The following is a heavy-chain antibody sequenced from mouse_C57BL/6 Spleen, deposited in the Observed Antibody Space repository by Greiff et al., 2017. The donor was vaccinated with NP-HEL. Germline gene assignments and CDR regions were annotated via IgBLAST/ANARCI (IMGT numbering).Heavy chain of an antibody. D-gene: IGHD2-14*01. CDR1: GYTFTDYN. CDR3: ARGFGMVRRIFYAMDY. J-gene: IGHJ4*01. Sequence: EVQLVESGPELVKPGASVKIPCKASGYTFTDYNMDWVKQSHGKSLEWIGDINPNNGGTIYNQKFKGKATLTVDKSSSTAYMELRSLTSEDTAVYYCARGFGMVRRIFYAMDYWGQGTSVTVSS. V-gene: IGHV1-18*01. CDR2: INPNNGGT.